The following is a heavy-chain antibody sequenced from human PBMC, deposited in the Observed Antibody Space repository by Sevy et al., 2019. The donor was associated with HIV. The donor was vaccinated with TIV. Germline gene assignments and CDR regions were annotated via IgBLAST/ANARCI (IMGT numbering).Heavy chain of an antibody. V-gene: IGHV4-59*07. J-gene: IGHJ6*02. CDR2: IYYSGST. CDR3: ARGGAYYDILTGYYYYGIDV. CDR1: GGSISSYY. Sequence: SDTLSLTCTVSGGSISSYYWSWIRQPPGKGLEWIGYIYYSGSTNYNPSLKSRVTISVDTSKNQFSLKLSSVTAADTAVYYCARGGAYYDILTGYYYYGIDVWGQGTTVTVSS. D-gene: IGHD3-9*01.